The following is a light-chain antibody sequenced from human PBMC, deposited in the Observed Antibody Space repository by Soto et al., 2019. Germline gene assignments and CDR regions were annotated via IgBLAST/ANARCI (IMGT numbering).Light chain of an antibody. CDR1: ENIRHY. V-gene: IGKV1-39*01. CDR2: AAS. CDR3: QQTYTMPCT. Sequence: DIPMAQSPSSLSASLGDRVTITCRASENIRHYLNWYQQKPGKAPTLLIYAASTLQSGVPSRFSGSGSGADFTLTISSLQPEDFASYYCQQTYTMPCTFGQGTKLEIK. J-gene: IGKJ2*02.